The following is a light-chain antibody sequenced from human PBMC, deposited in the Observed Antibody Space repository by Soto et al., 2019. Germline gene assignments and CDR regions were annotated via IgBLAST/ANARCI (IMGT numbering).Light chain of an antibody. CDR2: STS. CDR3: QKYDNLPCT. CDR1: QSLSTDD. V-gene: IGKV3-20*01. Sequence: EVVLTQSPGTLSLSPGETATLSCRASQSLSTDDFAWYQQKPGQAPRLLIYSTSRRTSGVPDRFSASGSGTDFTLPISRLEPEEFAMYYCQKYDNLPCTFGQGTKLEIK. J-gene: IGKJ2*02.